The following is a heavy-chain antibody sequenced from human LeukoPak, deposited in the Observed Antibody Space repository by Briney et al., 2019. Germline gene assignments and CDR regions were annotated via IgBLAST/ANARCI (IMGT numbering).Heavy chain of an antibody. CDR1: GGSISRSTYY. Sequence: PSETLSLTCTVSGGSISRSTYYWGWIRQPPGKGLEWIGSIYYSGSTYHNPSLKSRVTISVDTSKNQFSLKLSSVTAADTAVYYCAKRDFWSGYVKWFDPWGQGTLVTVSS. J-gene: IGHJ5*02. D-gene: IGHD3-3*01. CDR2: IYYSGST. CDR3: AKRDFWSGYVKWFDP. V-gene: IGHV4-39*01.